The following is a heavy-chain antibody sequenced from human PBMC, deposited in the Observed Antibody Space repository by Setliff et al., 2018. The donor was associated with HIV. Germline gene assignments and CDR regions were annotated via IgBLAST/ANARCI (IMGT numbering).Heavy chain of an antibody. Sequence: PSGTLSLTCTVSGGFISSGDYSWSWIRQHPGKALEWIGYIHHSGSTFYSPSLKSRVTISVDTSKNQFSLQLRSVTAADTAVYFCATLRWLRSKHSDYWGQGILVTVSS. CDR2: IHHSGST. V-gene: IGHV4-30-4*01. CDR1: GGFISSGDYS. CDR3: ATLRWLRSKHSDY. D-gene: IGHD5-12*01. J-gene: IGHJ4*01.